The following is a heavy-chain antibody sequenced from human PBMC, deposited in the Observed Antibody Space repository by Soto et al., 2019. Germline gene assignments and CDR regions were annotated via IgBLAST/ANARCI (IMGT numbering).Heavy chain of an antibody. CDR1: GGSFSGYY. J-gene: IGHJ6*02. D-gene: IGHD2-2*02. CDR3: ARGPNVRLAAILYYYYGMDV. V-gene: IGHV4-34*01. CDR2: INHSGST. Sequence: SETLSLTCAVYGGSFSGYYWSWIRQPPGKGLEWIGEINHSGSTNYNPSLKSRVTISVDTSKNQFSLKLSSVTAADSAVYYCARGPNVRLAAILYYYYGMDVWGQGTTVT.